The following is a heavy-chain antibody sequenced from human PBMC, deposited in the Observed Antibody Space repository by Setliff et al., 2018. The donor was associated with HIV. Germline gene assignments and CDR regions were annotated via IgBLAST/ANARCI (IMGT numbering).Heavy chain of an antibody. J-gene: IGHJ4*02. CDR3: AITGYSSGYWYFDY. Sequence: PSETLSLTCTVSGGSISNNDYYWGWIRQPPGKGLEWIGSIYYSGSTHYNPILKSRISITVDTSKNQFSLKVGSMTAADTAVYYCAITGYSSGYWYFDYWGQGTLVTVSS. CDR2: IYYSGST. D-gene: IGHD6-19*01. V-gene: IGHV4-39*01. CDR1: GGSISNNDYY.